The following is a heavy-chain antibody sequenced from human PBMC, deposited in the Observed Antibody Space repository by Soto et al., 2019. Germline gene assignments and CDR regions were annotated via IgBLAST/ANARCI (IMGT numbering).Heavy chain of an antibody. Sequence: GASVKVSCKASGYTFTSYGISWVRQATGQGLEWMGWMNPNSGNTGYAQKFQGRVTMTRNTSISTAYMELSSLRSEDTAVYYCARALLWFGEYAFDIWGQGTMVTVSS. CDR3: ARALLWFGEYAFDI. D-gene: IGHD3-10*01. J-gene: IGHJ3*02. V-gene: IGHV1-8*02. CDR1: GYTFTSYG. CDR2: MNPNSGNT.